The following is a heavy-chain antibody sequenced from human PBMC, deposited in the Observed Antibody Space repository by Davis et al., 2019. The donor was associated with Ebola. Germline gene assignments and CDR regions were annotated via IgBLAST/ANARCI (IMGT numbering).Heavy chain of an antibody. D-gene: IGHD3-22*01. CDR1: GYTFTTYY. V-gene: IGHV1-46*01. J-gene: IGHJ4*02. CDR3: AVVYGSFYYYDSSGYYYDY. CDR2: INPSDGST. Sequence: ASVKVSCKASGYTFTTYYIHWVRQAPGQGLEWMGIINPSDGSTTYTQKFQGRVTMTRDTSTSTVYMELRSLRSDDTAVYYCAVVYGSFYYYDSSGYYYDYWGQGTLVTVSS.